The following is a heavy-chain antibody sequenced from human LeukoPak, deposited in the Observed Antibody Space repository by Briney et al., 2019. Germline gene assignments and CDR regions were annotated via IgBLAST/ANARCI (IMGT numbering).Heavy chain of an antibody. CDR2: ISGSGGST. Sequence: PGGSLRLSCAASGFTFSSYAMSWVRQAPGKGLEWVSAISGSGGSTYYADSVKGRFTISRDNSKNTLYLQMNSLRAEYTAVYYCANLYCSSTSCYWDWSKGAFDIWGQGTMVTVSS. CDR3: ANLYCSSTSCYWDWSKGAFDI. D-gene: IGHD2-2*01. V-gene: IGHV3-23*01. CDR1: GFTFSSYA. J-gene: IGHJ3*02.